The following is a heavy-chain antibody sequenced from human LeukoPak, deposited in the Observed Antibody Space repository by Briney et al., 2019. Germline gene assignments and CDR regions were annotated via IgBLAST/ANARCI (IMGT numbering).Heavy chain of an antibody. Sequence: SLRLSCAASGFTFDDYAMHWVRQAPGKGLEWVSGISWNSGSIGYADSVKGRFTISRDNSKNTLYQQMNSLRAEDTAVYYCAKVGKVGATRTYYFDYWGQGTLVTVSS. D-gene: IGHD1-26*01. CDR3: AKVGKVGATRTYYFDY. J-gene: IGHJ4*02. CDR2: ISWNSGSI. CDR1: GFTFDDYA. V-gene: IGHV3-9*01.